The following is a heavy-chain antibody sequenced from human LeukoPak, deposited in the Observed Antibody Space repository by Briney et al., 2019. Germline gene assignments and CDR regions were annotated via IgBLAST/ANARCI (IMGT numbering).Heavy chain of an antibody. CDR1: TFTLTSNV. J-gene: IGHJ4*02. CDR3: AKEGPGGGGYFDY. CDR2: ISGSGGST. V-gene: IGHV3-23*01. Sequence: PSGSLTLTSAASTFTLTSNVMSCIRQPPEQGLECVTGISGSGGSTDYADSVKGRFTSSRDNYKNTLYLQMDSLKAEDTGIYSCAKEGPGGGGYFDYWAQGTLVTVSS. D-gene: IGHD3-16*01.